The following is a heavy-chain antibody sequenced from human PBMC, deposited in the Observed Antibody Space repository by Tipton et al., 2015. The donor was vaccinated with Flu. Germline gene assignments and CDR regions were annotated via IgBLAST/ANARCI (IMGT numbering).Heavy chain of an antibody. CDR1: GFSFGSYS. CDR3: ASSNWGSPFDI. V-gene: IGHV3-7*01. J-gene: IGHJ3*02. CDR2: IKKDGSEK. Sequence: SLRLSCAASGFSFGSYSMNWVRQAPGKGLEWVANIKKDGSEKYYVDSVKGRFTISRDNAKNSLYLQMNSLRAEDTAVYYCASSNWGSPFDISGQGTMFTVSS. D-gene: IGHD7-27*01.